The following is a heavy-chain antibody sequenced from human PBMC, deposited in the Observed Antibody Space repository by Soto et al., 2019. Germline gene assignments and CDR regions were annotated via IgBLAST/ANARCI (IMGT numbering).Heavy chain of an antibody. D-gene: IGHD3-22*01. J-gene: IGHJ4*02. CDR1: GYTFTSYA. Sequence: SVKVSCKASGYTFTSYAMHWVRQAPGQRLEWMGGIIPIFGTANYAQKLQGRVTITADESTSTAYMELSSLRSEDTAVYYCAASSDSSGYYYHPDYWGQGTLVTVS. V-gene: IGHV1-69*13. CDR2: IIPIFGTA. CDR3: AASSDSSGYYYHPDY.